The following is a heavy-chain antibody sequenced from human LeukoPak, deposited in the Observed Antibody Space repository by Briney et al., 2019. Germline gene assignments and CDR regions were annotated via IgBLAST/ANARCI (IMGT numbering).Heavy chain of an antibody. Sequence: ASVKVSCKASGYTFTSYDINWVRQATGQGLEWMGWMNPNSGNTGYAQKFQGRVTMTRNTCIRTAYMELSSLRSEDTAVYYCARGSLYYDSSPSYGMDVRGQGTTVTVSS. CDR1: GYTFTSYD. V-gene: IGHV1-8*01. D-gene: IGHD3-22*01. J-gene: IGHJ6*02. CDR2: MNPNSGNT. CDR3: ARGSLYYDSSPSYGMDV.